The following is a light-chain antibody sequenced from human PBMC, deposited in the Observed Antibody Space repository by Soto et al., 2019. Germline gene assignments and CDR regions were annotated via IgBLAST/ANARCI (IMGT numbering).Light chain of an antibody. CDR3: QQCGSSSWT. CDR1: QSVSSSY. Sequence: EIVLTQSPGTLSLSPGERATLSCRASQSVSSSYLAWYQQKPGQAPRLLIYGASRRATGVPDRFSGSGSGTEFTLTVSRLEPEDFAVYYCQQCGSSSWTFGQGTKVEIK. V-gene: IGKV3-20*01. J-gene: IGKJ1*01. CDR2: GAS.